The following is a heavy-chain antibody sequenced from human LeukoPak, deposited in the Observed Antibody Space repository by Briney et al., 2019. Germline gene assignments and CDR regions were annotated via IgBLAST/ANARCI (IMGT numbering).Heavy chain of an antibody. V-gene: IGHV4-61*08. J-gene: IGHJ2*01. CDR1: GDAISNTAYY. D-gene: IGHD6-13*01. Sequence: PSETLSLTCSVAGDAISNTAYYWSWIRQPPGKGLEWIGYIYYSGSTNYNPSLKSRVTISVDTSKNQFSLKLSSVTAADTAVYYCARVYYSSSYDYWYFDLWGRGTLVTVSS. CDR2: IYYSGST. CDR3: ARVYYSSSYDYWYFDL.